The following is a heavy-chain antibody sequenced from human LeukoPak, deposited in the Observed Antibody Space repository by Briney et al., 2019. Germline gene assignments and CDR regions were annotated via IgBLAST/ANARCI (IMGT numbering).Heavy chain of an antibody. CDR1: GFTFSSYA. J-gene: IGHJ6*02. D-gene: IGHD3-10*01. CDR3: AKYAYYGSGSYYELYGMDV. CDR2: ISGSGGST. Sequence: PGGSLRLSCAASGFTFSSYAMSWVRQAPGKGLEWVSAISGSGGSTYYADSVKGRFTISRDNSKNTLYLQMNSLRAEDTAVYYCAKYAYYGSGSYYELYGMDVWGQGTTVTVSS. V-gene: IGHV3-23*01.